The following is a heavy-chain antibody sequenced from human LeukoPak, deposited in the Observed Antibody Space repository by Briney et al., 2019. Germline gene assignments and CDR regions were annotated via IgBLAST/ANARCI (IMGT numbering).Heavy chain of an antibody. J-gene: IGHJ4*02. CDR2: IYYTGTT. Sequence: SETLSFNCTVSGGSISGYNWSWIRQPPGKGLEWIGYIYYTGTTNYNPSLKSRVTISVDTSKNQFCLKLSSVTAADTAVYYCPRKYSRNGYFHYWGQGTLVTVSS. D-gene: IGHD6-6*01. CDR1: GGSISGYN. V-gene: IGHV4-59*01. CDR3: PRKYSRNGYFHY.